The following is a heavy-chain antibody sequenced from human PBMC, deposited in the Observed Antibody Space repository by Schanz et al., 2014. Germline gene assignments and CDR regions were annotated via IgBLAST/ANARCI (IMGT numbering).Heavy chain of an antibody. V-gene: IGHV1-46*02. Sequence: QLQLVQSGAEVKKPGASVKISCGTFGKRYFIHWVRQAPGQGLEWMGMIDPRSASTTYAQKFQGRLSLTGDMSTSTLYLELRSLTSEDTAVYYCARNYEWFESWGQGTLVTVSS. J-gene: IGHJ5*01. CDR2: IDPRSAST. CDR3: ARNYEWFES. D-gene: IGHD3-16*01. CDR1: GKRYF.